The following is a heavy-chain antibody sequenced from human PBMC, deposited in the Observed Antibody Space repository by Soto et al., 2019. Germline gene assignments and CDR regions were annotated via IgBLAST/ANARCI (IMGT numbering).Heavy chain of an antibody. Sequence: ASVKVSCKASGYTFTGYYMHWVRQAPGQRLEWMGWINPNSGGTNYAQKFQGWVTMTRDTSISTAYMELSRLRSDDTAVYYCARGKIAVAGKGYYYGMDVWGQGTLVTVPS. V-gene: IGHV1-2*04. CDR3: ARGKIAVAGKGYYYGMDV. J-gene: IGHJ6*02. CDR1: GYTFTGYY. CDR2: INPNSGGT. D-gene: IGHD6-19*01.